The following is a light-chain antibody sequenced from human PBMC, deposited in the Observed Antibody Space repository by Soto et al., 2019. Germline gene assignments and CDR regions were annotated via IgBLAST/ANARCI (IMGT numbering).Light chain of an antibody. CDR3: QQYGSSSWT. Sequence: EIVLTQSPGTLSLSPGERATLSCRASQSVSSSYLAWYQHKPGQAPRLLIYGASSRATGIPDRLSGSGSGTEFTLTISRLEPEDFALYYCQQYGSSSWTFGQGTKVDVK. CDR1: QSVSSSY. V-gene: IGKV3-20*01. CDR2: GAS. J-gene: IGKJ1*01.